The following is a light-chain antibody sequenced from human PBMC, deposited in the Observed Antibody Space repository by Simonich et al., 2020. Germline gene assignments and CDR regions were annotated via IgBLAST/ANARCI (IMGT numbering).Light chain of an antibody. J-gene: IGKJ1*01. CDR2: WES. CDR1: QSVLYSSNNNNY. Sequence: DIVMTQSPDSLAVSLGERATINCKSSQSVLYSSNNNNYLAWYQQKPGQPPKLLIYWESTRESGVPDRFSGSGSGTDFTLTISSLQAEDVAVYYCQQYNNWPRGTFGQGTKVEIK. CDR3: QQYNNWPRGT. V-gene: IGKV4-1*01.